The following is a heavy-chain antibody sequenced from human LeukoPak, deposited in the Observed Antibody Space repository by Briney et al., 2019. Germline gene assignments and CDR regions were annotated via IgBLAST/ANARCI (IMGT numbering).Heavy chain of an antibody. Sequence: SETLSLTCTVSGGSISSYYWSWIRQPPGKGLEWIGYIYYNGSTNYNPSLKSRVTISVDTSKNQFSLKLSSVTAADTAVYYCARDNGPTDAFDIWGQGTMVTVSS. CDR3: ARDNGPTDAFDI. J-gene: IGHJ3*02. CDR1: GGSISSYY. D-gene: IGHD3-16*02. CDR2: IYYNGST. V-gene: IGHV4-59*01.